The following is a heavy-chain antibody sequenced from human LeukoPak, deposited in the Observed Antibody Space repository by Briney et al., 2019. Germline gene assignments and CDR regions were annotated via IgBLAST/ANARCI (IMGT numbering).Heavy chain of an antibody. CDR2: IHSSEGT. D-gene: IGHD4-17*01. J-gene: IGHJ6*04. V-gene: IGHV4-59*08. CDR3: ARHVYGEGMVV. Sequence: PSETLSLTCTVSGGSLNGYYWGWIRLPPGKGLECIGYIHSSEGTAHNASLKSRLTISLDTSKNQFSLTLSSVTAADTAVYYCARHVYGEGMVVWGKGTTVTVSS. CDR1: GGSLNGYY.